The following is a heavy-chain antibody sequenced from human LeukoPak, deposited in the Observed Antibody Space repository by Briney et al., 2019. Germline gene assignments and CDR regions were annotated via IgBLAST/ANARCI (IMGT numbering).Heavy chain of an antibody. V-gene: IGHV4-59*01. J-gene: IGHJ6*02. D-gene: IGHD1-26*01. CDR3: ARDLGGRVRGMDV. Sequence: SETLSLTCTVSGGSIRSYYWSWIRQPPGKGLEWIGYIYYSGSTNYNPSLKSRVTISVDTSKNQFSLKLSSVTAADTAVYYCARDLGGRVRGMDVWGQGTTVTVSS. CDR2: IYYSGST. CDR1: GGSIRSYY.